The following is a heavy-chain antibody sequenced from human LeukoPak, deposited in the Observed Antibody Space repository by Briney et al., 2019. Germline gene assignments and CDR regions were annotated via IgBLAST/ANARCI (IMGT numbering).Heavy chain of an antibody. D-gene: IGHD3-3*01. CDR3: ARAKARSYYDFWSGYRHDAFDI. CDR1: GFTVSSNY. CDR2: IYSGGST. J-gene: IGHJ3*02. V-gene: IGHV3-66*01. Sequence: GGSLRLSCAASGFTVSSNYMSWVRQAPGKGLEWVSVIYSGGSTYYADSVKGRFTISRDNSKNTLYLQMNSLRAEDTAVYYCARAKARSYYDFWSGYRHDAFDIWGQGTMVTVSS.